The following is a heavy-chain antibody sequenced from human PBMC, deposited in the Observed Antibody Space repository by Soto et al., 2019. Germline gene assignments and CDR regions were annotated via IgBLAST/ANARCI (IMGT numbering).Heavy chain of an antibody. CDR2: TYYRSKWYN. Sequence: SQTLSLTCAISGDSVSSNSAGWNWIRQSPSRGLEWLGRTYYRSKWYNDYAVSVKSRITINPDTSKNQFSLQLNSVTPEDTAVYYCARDLSVATIRNWDGMDVWGQGTTVTRLL. J-gene: IGHJ6*02. D-gene: IGHD5-12*01. CDR1: GDSVSSNSAG. V-gene: IGHV6-1*01. CDR3: ARDLSVATIRNWDGMDV.